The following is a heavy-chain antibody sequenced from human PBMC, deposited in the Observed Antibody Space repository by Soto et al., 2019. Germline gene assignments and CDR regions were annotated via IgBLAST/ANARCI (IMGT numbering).Heavy chain of an antibody. CDR2: ISSRSSYI. D-gene: IGHD6-19*01. CDR1: GFTFSSYS. J-gene: IGHJ6*02. V-gene: IGHV3-21*01. CDR3: ARWGAYSGSAMDV. Sequence: EVQLVESGGGLVKPGGSLRLSCAASGFTFSSYSMNWVRQAPGKGLEWVSIISSRSSYIYYADSVKGRFTISRDNAKNSLYLQMNSLRAEDTAVYYCARWGAYSGSAMDVWGQGTTVTVSS.